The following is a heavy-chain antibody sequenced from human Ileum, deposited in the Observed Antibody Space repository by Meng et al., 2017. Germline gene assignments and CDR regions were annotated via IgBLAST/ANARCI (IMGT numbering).Heavy chain of an antibody. CDR2: INTNTGNP. CDR3: ARGMITFGGVIVRSRYYYGMDV. CDR1: GYTFTSYA. D-gene: IGHD3-16*02. Sequence: ASVKVSCKASGYTFTSYAMNWVRQAPGQGLEWMGWINTNTGNPTYAQGFTGRFVFSLDTSVSTAYLQISSLKAEDTAVYYCARGMITFGGVIVRSRYYYGMDVWGQGTTVTVSS. V-gene: IGHV7-4-1*02. J-gene: IGHJ6*02.